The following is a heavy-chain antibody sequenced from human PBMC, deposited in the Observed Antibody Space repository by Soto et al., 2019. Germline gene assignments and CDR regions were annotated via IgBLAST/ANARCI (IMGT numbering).Heavy chain of an antibody. J-gene: IGHJ6*03. Sequence: GGSLRLSCAASGFTFSSYSMNWVRQAPGKGLEWVSSISSSSSYIYYADSVKGRFTISRDNAKNSLYLQMNSLRAEDTAVYYCARDVGWELRFLEWLPSAPNYYYYYYMDVWGKGTTVTVSS. CDR3: ARDVGWELRFLEWLPSAPNYYYYYYMDV. CDR1: GFTFSSYS. CDR2: ISSSSSYI. V-gene: IGHV3-21*01. D-gene: IGHD3-3*01.